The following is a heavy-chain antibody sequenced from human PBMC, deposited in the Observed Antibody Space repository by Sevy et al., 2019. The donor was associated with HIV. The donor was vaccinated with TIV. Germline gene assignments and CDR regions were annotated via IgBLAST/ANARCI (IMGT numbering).Heavy chain of an antibody. D-gene: IGHD6-13*01. CDR2: IKVDGSEK. CDR3: AKDNLGSSWYRGKAFDI. CDR1: GFTFRSYW. Sequence: GGSLRLSCAVSGFTFRSYWMSWVRQAPGKGLEWVAHIKVDGSEKYHVDSVKGRFTSARDNAKNPLFLQMNSLRAEDTAVYYCAKDNLGSSWYRGKAFDIWGQGTMVTVSS. J-gene: IGHJ3*02. V-gene: IGHV3-7*03.